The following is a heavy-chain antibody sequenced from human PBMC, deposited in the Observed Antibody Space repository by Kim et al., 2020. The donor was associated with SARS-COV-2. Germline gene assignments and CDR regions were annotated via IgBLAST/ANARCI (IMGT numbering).Heavy chain of an antibody. CDR1: GGTFSSYA. V-gene: IGHV1-69*13. CDR3: ARSADTALTKGPSYYYYGMDV. J-gene: IGHJ6*02. D-gene: IGHD5-18*01. CDR2: IIPIFGTA. Sequence: SVKVSCKASGGTFSSYAISWVRQAPGQGLEWMGGIIPIFGTANYAQKFQGRVTITADESTGTAYMELSSLRSEDTAVYYCARSADTALTKGPSYYYYGMDVWGQGTTVTVSS.